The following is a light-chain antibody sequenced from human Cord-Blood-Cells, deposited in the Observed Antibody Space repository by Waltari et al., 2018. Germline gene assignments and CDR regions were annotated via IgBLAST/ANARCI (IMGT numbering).Light chain of an antibody. CDR3: MQSIQLPLT. J-gene: IGKJ4*01. CDR1: QSLLHSDGKTY. Sequence: DIVMTQTPLSLSVTPGQPASISCKSSQSLLHSDGKTYLYWYLQKPGQSPQLLIYEVSHRVSGVPDRFSGSGSGTDFTLKISRVEAEDVGVYYCMQSIQLPLTFGGGTKVEIK. V-gene: IGKV2D-29*02. CDR2: EVS.